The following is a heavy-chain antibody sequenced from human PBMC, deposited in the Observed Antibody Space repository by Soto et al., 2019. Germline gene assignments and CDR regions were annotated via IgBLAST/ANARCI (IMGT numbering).Heavy chain of an antibody. D-gene: IGHD2-21*02. Sequence: QITLKESGPTLVKPTQTLTLTCTFSGFSLSTSGVGVGWIRQPPGKALEWLALIYWDDDKRYSPSLRSRLTINKDTSKNQVVLTMTTMYPVDTATYYCIQSRCGGDCLQSYASHYYYGMDVWGQGTTVTVSS. CDR3: IQSRCGGDCLQSYASHYYYGMDV. J-gene: IGHJ6*02. CDR2: IYWDDDK. CDR1: GFSLSTSGVG. V-gene: IGHV2-5*02.